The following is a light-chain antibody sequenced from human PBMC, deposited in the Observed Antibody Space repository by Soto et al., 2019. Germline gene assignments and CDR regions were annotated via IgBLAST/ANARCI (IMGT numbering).Light chain of an antibody. Sequence: QSALTQPASVSGSPGQSITISCTGTSSDVGSYNLVSWYQQHPDKAPNLMIFDGNLPPSGVSNRFSGSKFGNTASLTISGLQAEDEADYYCCSYAGSSTLVFGTGTKVTVL. CDR1: SSDVGSYNL. CDR3: CSYAGSSTLV. J-gene: IGLJ1*01. CDR2: DGN. V-gene: IGLV2-23*01.